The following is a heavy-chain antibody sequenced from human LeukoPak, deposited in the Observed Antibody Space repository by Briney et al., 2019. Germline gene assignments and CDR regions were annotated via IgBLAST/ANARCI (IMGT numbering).Heavy chain of an antibody. J-gene: IGHJ4*02. CDR3: AREGLGIYYYDSSGYYFDY. CDR1: GFTLSSYE. V-gene: IGHV3-21*01. D-gene: IGHD3-22*01. Sequence: GGSLRLSCIVSGFTLSSYEMTWFRQAPGKGLEWVSSISSSRSYIYYADSVKGRFTISRDNAKNSLYLQMNSLRAEDTAVYYCAREGLGIYYYDSSGYYFDYWGQGTLVTVSS. CDR2: ISSSRSYI.